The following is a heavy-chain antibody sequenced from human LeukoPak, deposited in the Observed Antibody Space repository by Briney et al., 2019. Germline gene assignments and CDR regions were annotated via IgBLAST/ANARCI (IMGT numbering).Heavy chain of an antibody. V-gene: IGHV4-39*01. J-gene: IGHJ4*02. CDR1: GGSIISSSYY. Sequence: SETLSLTCTVSGGSIISSSYYWGWIRPPPGKGLEWIGSVYYSGSIYQNPSLKSRLTISVDTSNNQFSLKLSSVTAADTAVYYCAKLWSGYRPPDYWGQGTLVTVSS. CDR2: VYYSGSI. D-gene: IGHD3-3*01. CDR3: AKLWSGYRPPDY.